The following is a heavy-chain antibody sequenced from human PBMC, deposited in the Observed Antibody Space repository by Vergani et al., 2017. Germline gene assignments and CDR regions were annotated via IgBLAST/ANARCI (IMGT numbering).Heavy chain of an antibody. CDR2: ISYDGSNK. CDR3: ARDPYDFWSGYYVDY. D-gene: IGHD3-3*01. Sequence: QVQLVESGGGVVQPGRSLRLSCAASGFTFSSYAMHWVRQAPGKGLEWVAVISYDGSNKYYADSVKGRFTISRDNSKNTLYLQMNSLRAEDTAVYYCARDPYDFWSGYYVDYWGQGTLVTVSS. V-gene: IGHV3-30*04. J-gene: IGHJ4*02. CDR1: GFTFSSYA.